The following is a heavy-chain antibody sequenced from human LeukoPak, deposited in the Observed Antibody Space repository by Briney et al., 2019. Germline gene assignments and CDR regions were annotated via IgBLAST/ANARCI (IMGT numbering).Heavy chain of an antibody. D-gene: IGHD4-17*01. CDR1: GYSISSGYY. V-gene: IGHV4-38-2*02. Sequence: PSETLSLTCTVSGYSISSGYYWGWIRQPPGKGLEWIGSIYHSGSTYYNPSLKSRVTISVDTFKNQFSLKLSSVTPADTAVYYCARLGPLTTVNNNWFDPWGQGTLVTVSS. CDR3: ARLGPLTTVNNNWFDP. CDR2: IYHSGST. J-gene: IGHJ5*02.